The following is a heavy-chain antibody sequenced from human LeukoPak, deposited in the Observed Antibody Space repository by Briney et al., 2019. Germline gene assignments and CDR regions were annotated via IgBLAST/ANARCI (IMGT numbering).Heavy chain of an antibody. V-gene: IGHV3-30*04. Sequence: GGSLRLSCAASGFTFSSYAMHWVRQAPGKGLEWVAVISYDGSNKYYADSVKGRFTISRDNSKNTLYLQMNSLRTEDTAVYYCARAYDSSGYYYALGYWGQGTLVTVSS. CDR2: ISYDGSNK. CDR1: GFTFSSYA. CDR3: ARAYDSSGYYYALGY. J-gene: IGHJ4*02. D-gene: IGHD3-22*01.